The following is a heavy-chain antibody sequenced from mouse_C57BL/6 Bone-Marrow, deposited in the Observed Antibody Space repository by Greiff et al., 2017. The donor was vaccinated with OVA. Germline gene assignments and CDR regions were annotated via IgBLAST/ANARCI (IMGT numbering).Heavy chain of an antibody. CDR2: IDPETGGP. CDR1: GYTFTDYE. CDR3: TTGNPYYFDY. V-gene: IGHV1-15*01. Sequence: VQLQESGAELVRPGASVTLSCKASGYTFTDYEMHWVKQTPVHGLEWIGAIDPETGGPANNTKFKGKYILTADKSSSTAYMELRSLTSEDSAVYYCTTGNPYYFDYWGQGTTLTVSS. D-gene: IGHD2-1*01. J-gene: IGHJ2*01.